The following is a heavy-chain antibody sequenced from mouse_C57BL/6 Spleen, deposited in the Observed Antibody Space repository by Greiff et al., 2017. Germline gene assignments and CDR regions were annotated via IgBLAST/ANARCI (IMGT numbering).Heavy chain of an antibody. CDR1: GFTINDYY. J-gene: IGHJ3*01. CDR3: TAEGSWFGD. V-gene: IGHV14-1*01. Sequence: VQLQQSGAELVRPGASVKLSCTASGFTINDYYMHWVKQRPEQGLEWIGRIDPEDGDTEYAPKFQGKATMTADTSSNTAYLQLSSLTSEDTAVCYCTAEGSWFGDWGQGTLVTVAA. CDR2: IDPEDGDT.